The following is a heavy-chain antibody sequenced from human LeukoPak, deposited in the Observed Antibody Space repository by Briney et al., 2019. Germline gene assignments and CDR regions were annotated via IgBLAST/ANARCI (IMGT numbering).Heavy chain of an antibody. CDR1: GYTFTNYY. V-gene: IGHV1-46*01. CDR3: ARGRQNSGSYSDAFDI. D-gene: IGHD1-26*01. J-gene: IGHJ3*02. CDR2: INPSGGST. Sequence: ASVKVSCKASGYTFTNYYIHWVRQAPGQGLECMGIINPSGGSTSYAQKFQGRVTMTRDMSTSTVYMELSSLRAEDTAVYYCARGRQNSGSYSDAFDIWGQGTMVTVSS.